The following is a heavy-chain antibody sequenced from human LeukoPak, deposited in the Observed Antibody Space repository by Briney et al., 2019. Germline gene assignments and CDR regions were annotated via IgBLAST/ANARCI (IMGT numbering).Heavy chain of an antibody. J-gene: IGHJ4*02. CDR3: ARERGHLDY. CDR1: GFTFSIYT. CDR2: ISRSDGTS. Sequence: PGGSLRLSCVASGFTFSIYTMNWVRQAPGKGLEWISYISRSDGTSYYADSVKGRFTISRDNAKNTLYLQMNSLRAEDTAVYYCARERGHLDYWGQGTLVTVSS. D-gene: IGHD6-25*01. V-gene: IGHV3-48*01.